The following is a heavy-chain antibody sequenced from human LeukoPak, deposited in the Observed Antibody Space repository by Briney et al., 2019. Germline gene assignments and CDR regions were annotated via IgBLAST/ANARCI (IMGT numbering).Heavy chain of an antibody. V-gene: IGHV1-46*01. J-gene: IGHJ4*02. CDR3: AREGGDTPMVKFDS. CDR1: GYTFTSHT. Sequence: ASVKVSCKASGYTFTSHTIHWVRQAPGQGLEWMGIINPSGGTTTYTQKFQGRVTMTRDMSTSTVYMELSSLRSEDTGVYYCAREGGDTPMVKFDSWGQGTLVTVSS. D-gene: IGHD5-18*01. CDR2: INPSGGTT.